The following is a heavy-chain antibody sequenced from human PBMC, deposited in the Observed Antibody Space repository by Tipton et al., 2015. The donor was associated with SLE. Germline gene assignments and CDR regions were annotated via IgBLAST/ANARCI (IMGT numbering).Heavy chain of an antibody. CDR3: ARKQLVNDAFDF. V-gene: IGHV4-39*07. D-gene: IGHD6-13*01. CDR2: TYYNGSP. Sequence: TLSLTCTVSGDSISSGRLYWGWIRQPPGKGLEWIGTTYYNGSPYYNPSLKSRVILSVDVSKNQFSLKLASVTAADMAVYFCARKQLVNDAFDFWGHGTMVTVSS. J-gene: IGHJ3*01. CDR1: GDSISSGRLY.